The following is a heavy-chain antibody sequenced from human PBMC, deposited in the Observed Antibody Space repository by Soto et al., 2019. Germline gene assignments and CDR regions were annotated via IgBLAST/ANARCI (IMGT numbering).Heavy chain of an antibody. CDR3: ARVWGYCGGDCYSRKFFDY. D-gene: IGHD2-21*02. CDR1: GYTFTSYG. V-gene: IGHV1-18*01. CDR2: ISAYNGNT. Sequence: QVQLVQSGAEVKKPGASVKVSCKASGYTFTSYGISWVRQAPGQGLEWMGWISAYNGNTKYAQKLQGRVTMTTDTSTSTAYMELRSLRSDDTAVYYCARVWGYCGGDCYSRKFFDYWGQRTLVTVSS. J-gene: IGHJ4*02.